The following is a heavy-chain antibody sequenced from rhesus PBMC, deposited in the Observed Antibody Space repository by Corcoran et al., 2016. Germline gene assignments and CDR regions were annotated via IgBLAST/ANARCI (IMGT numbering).Heavy chain of an antibody. CDR3: ASLGYYDLNPFDY. J-gene: IGHJ4*01. D-gene: IGHD3-9*01. CDR2: IYGGRGST. CDR1: GASLSSNY. V-gene: IGHV4S6*01. Sequence: QVQLQESGPGLVKPSETLPLTCAVSGASLSSNYWSWIRQPPGKGLEWIGFIYGGRGSTDNNPSLKRRVTISKDPSKNQFSLKLSSVTAGDTAVYYCASLGYYDLNPFDYWGQGVLVTVSS.